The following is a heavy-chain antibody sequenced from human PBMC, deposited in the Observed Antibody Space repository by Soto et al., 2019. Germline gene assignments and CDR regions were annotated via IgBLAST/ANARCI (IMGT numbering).Heavy chain of an antibody. V-gene: IGHV3-74*01. Sequence: EVQLVESGGGLVQPGGSLRLSCAASGFTFSSYWMHWVRQAPGKGLVWVSRINSDGTTTTYADSVKGRFTISRDNAKNTLYVKMNSLRAEDTAVYYCARVGTGYYYKDVWGKGTTVTVSS. CDR3: ARVGTGYYYKDV. CDR1: GFTFSSYW. CDR2: INSDGTTT. J-gene: IGHJ6*03. D-gene: IGHD1-1*01.